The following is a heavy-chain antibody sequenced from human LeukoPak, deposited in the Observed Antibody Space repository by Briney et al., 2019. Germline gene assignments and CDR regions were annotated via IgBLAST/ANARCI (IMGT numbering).Heavy chain of an antibody. CDR3: ASSEVDYYDSSGYPY. V-gene: IGHV3-23*01. CDR1: GFTFSSYA. Sequence: PGGSLGLSCAASGFTFSSYAMSWVRQAPGKGLEWVSAISGSGGSTYYADSVKGRFTISRDNSKNTLYLQMNSLRAEDTAVYYCASSEVDYYDSSGYPYWGQGTLVTVSS. J-gene: IGHJ4*02. CDR2: ISGSGGST. D-gene: IGHD3-22*01.